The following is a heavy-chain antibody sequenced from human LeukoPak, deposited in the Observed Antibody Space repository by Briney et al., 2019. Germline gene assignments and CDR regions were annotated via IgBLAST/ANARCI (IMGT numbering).Heavy chain of an antibody. CDR1: GYSFTSYW. J-gene: IGHJ4*02. D-gene: IGHD1-26*01. CDR2: IYPGNSDP. V-gene: IGHV5-51*01. CDR3: ARLVGPTLNTYFFDY. Sequence: PGESLMISCKGSGYSFTSYWIGWVRQMPAKGLVWMGVIYPGNSDPRYSPSFQDQVTISADTSISTAYLQWTSLRASDTAMYYCARLVGPTLNTYFFDYWGQGTLVTVSS.